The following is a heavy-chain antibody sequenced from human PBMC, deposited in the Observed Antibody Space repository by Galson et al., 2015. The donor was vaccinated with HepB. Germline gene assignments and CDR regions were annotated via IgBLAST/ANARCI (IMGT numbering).Heavy chain of an antibody. CDR1: GFTFASYA. CDR3: AKRSLSPGPNSGAIDY. D-gene: IGHD2/OR15-2a*01. J-gene: IGHJ4*02. V-gene: IGHV3-23*01. CDR2: ISGSGGST. Sequence: SLRLSCAASGFTFASYAMSWVRQAPGKGLEWVSAISGSGGSTFYADSVKGRFTISRDNSKNTLYLQMNTLRAEDTAVYYCAKRSLSPGPNSGAIDYWGQGTLVTVSS.